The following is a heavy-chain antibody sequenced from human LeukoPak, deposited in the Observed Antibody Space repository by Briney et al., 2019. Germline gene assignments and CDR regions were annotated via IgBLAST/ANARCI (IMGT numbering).Heavy chain of an antibody. CDR2: ISAVNGDI. CDR1: GYTFRSSG. V-gene: IGHV1-18*01. Sequence: GAPVKVSCKASGYTFRSSGISWVRQAPGQGLEWMGWISAVNGDINYAQNFQGRVTMTTDTSTSTAYMELRSLTSDDTAVYYCAKDYNYIIDYWGQGTLVTVSS. J-gene: IGHJ4*02. D-gene: IGHD5-24*01. CDR3: AKDYNYIIDY.